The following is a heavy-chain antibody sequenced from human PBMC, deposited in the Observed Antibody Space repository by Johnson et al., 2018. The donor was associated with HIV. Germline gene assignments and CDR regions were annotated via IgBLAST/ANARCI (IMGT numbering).Heavy chain of an antibody. D-gene: IGHD1-26*01. CDR2: ISWNSGSI. CDR3: AKDSFYSGSYGDHDAFDI. Sequence: VQLVESGGGVVQPGRSLRLSCAASGFTFDDYAMHWVRQAPGKGLEWVSGISWNSGSIGYADSVKGRFTISRDNSKNTLYLQMDSLRTDDTAMYYCAKDSFYSGSYGDHDAFDIWGQGTMVTVSS. CDR1: GFTFDDYA. J-gene: IGHJ3*02. V-gene: IGHV3-9*01.